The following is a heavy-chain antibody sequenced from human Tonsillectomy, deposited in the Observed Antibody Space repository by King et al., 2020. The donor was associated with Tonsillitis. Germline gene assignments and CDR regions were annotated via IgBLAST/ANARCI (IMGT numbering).Heavy chain of an antibody. CDR2: IRYNGKNI. CDR3: AKEGDDYTSTGYPYYFDS. D-gene: IGHD3-22*01. J-gene: IGHJ4*02. V-gene: IGHV3-30*02. Sequence: VQLVESGGGVVQPGGSLRLSCEASGFIFSNYDMDWVRHTPGKGLEWVAFIRYNGKNIYYGDSVKGRFTISRDNSQNTLYLQMNSLRPEDTAVYYCAKEGDDYTSTGYPYYFDSWGQGTLVTVSS. CDR1: GFIFSNYD.